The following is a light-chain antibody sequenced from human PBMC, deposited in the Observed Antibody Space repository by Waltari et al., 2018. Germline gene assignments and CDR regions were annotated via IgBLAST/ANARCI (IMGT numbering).Light chain of an antibody. J-gene: IGLJ2*01. V-gene: IGLV2-23*01. Sequence: QSALTLPASVSASPGHSTTISSTVTSSHVGSYTLVSWYQQHPGKAPKLMIYEASKRPSGVSNRFSGSKSGNTASLTISGLQAEDEADYYCCSYAGSSTLVFGGGTKLTVL. CDR2: EAS. CDR3: CSYAGSSTLV. CDR1: SSHVGSYTL.